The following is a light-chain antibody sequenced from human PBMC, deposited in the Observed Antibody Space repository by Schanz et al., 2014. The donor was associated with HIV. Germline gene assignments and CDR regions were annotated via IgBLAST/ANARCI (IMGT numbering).Light chain of an antibody. J-gene: IGKJ5*01. Sequence: EIVLTQSPATLSLSPGERATLSCRASQSVSSYLAWYQQKPGQAPRLLIYGASTRATGIPARFSGSGSGTEFTLTISRLEPEDFAVYFCQQYANPPITFGQGTRLEIK. CDR2: GAS. CDR1: QSVSSY. CDR3: QQYANPPIT. V-gene: IGKV3-20*01.